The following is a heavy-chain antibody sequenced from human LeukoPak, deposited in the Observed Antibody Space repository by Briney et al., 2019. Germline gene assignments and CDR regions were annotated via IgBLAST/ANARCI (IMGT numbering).Heavy chain of an antibody. J-gene: IGHJ4*02. CDR3: ARGHYCSSTSCSHFDY. V-gene: IGHV4-34*01. Sequence: PSETLSLTCAVYGGSFSGYYWSWIRQPPGKGLEWIGEINHSGSTNYNPSLKSRVTISLDTSKNQFSLKLSSVTAADTAVYYCARGHYCSSTSCSHFDYWGQGTLVTVSS. CDR2: INHSGST. CDR1: GGSFSGYY. D-gene: IGHD2-2*01.